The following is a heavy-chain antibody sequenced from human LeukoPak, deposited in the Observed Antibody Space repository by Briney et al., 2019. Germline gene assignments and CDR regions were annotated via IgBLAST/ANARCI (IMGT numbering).Heavy chain of an antibody. CDR3: ARAVVTATQHDAFDI. CDR1: GYTFTSYY. CDR2: INPSGGST. J-gene: IGHJ3*02. D-gene: IGHD2-21*02. Sequence: GASVKVSCKASGYTFTSYYMHWVRQAPGQGLEWTGIINPSGGSTSYAQKFQGRVTMTRDTSTSTVYMELSSLRSEDTAVYYCARAVVTATQHDAFDIWGQGTTVTVSS. V-gene: IGHV1-46*01.